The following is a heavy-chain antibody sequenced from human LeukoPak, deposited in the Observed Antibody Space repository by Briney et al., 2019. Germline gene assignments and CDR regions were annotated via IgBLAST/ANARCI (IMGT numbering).Heavy chain of an antibody. CDR3: ARDKRNDVSSFDY. V-gene: IGHV4-38-2*02. CDR1: GYSISGSYY. D-gene: IGHD1-1*01. Sequence: ADTVSLMCTLSGYSISGSYYWGWIRQPPGKGLEWIWGIYHSGSTYYNPPLKSGVTISVDPSKIQFSLKLSSVPAEDTAVYYCARDKRNDVSSFDYWGQGTLVTVSS. CDR2: IYHSGST. J-gene: IGHJ4*02.